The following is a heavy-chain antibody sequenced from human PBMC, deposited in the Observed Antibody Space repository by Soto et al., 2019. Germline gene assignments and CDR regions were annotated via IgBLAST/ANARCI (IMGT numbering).Heavy chain of an antibody. Sequence: GPSVKVSCQASGYTFTSYGISWVRQAPGQGLEWMGWISAYNGNTNYAQKLQGGVTMTTDTSTSTAYMELRSLRSGDTAVYYCARDSGGDEYSGYDVDYWGQGTLVTVSS. D-gene: IGHD5-12*01. CDR1: GYTFTSYG. J-gene: IGHJ4*02. CDR2: ISAYNGNT. V-gene: IGHV1-18*01. CDR3: ARDSGGDEYSGYDVDY.